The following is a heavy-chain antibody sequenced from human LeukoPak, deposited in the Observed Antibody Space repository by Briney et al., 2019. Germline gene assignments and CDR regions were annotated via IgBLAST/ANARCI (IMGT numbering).Heavy chain of an antibody. CDR3: ARVMRTKNRKYYFDY. CDR1: GYTFTDYY. D-gene: IGHD2-8*01. Sequence: ASVKVSCKASGYTFTDYYMHWVRQAPGQGLQWMGWINPSNGGTKYEQEFQGRVTMTRDTSISTAYMELSRLRSDDTAVYYCARVMRTKNRKYYFDYWGQGTLVTVSS. J-gene: IGHJ4*02. V-gene: IGHV1-2*02. CDR2: INPSNGGT.